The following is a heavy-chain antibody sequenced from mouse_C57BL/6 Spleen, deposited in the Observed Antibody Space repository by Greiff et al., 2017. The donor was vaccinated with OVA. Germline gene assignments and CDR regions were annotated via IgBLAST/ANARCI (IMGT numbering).Heavy chain of an antibody. Sequence: VQLPQSGAELVRPGASVTLSCKASGYTFTDYEMHWVKQTPVHGLVWIGAIDPETGGTAYNQKFKGKAILTADKSSSTAYMELRSLTSEDSAVYYCTGCYCSSGNFDYWGQGTTLTVSS. CDR3: TGCYCSSGNFDY. D-gene: IGHD1-1*01. V-gene: IGHV1-15*01. CDR1: GYTFTDYE. CDR2: IDPETGGT. J-gene: IGHJ2*01.